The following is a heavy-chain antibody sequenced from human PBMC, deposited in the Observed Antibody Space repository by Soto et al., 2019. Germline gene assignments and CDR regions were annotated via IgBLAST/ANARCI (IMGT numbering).Heavy chain of an antibody. V-gene: IGHV4-39*02. D-gene: IGHD2-8*02. CDR2: IHYSGST. CDR1: GSSISIGTDY. Sequence: SETLSLTCSVSGSSISIGTDYWGWIRQPPGKGLEWIGNIHYSGSTYYNPSLKSRVTISVDTSKNQFSLKLTSVTAADTAVYYCARDKITGLFDYWGQGTLVTVSS. CDR3: ARDKITGLFDY. J-gene: IGHJ4*02.